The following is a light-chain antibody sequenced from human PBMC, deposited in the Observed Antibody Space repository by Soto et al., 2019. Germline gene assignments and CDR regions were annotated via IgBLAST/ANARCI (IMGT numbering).Light chain of an antibody. CDR2: GAS. Sequence: EIVMTQSPATLSLSPGERATLSCRASQSVSSSYLAWYQQKPGQAPRLLIYGASSRATGIPDRFSGSGSGTDFTLTISRLEPEDFAVYYCQQYGSSHTFGPGTKVDIK. CDR3: QQYGSSHT. V-gene: IGKV3-20*01. CDR1: QSVSSSY. J-gene: IGKJ3*01.